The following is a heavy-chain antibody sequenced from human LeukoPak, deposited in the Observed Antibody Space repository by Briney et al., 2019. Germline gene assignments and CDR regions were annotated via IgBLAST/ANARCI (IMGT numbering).Heavy chain of an antibody. Sequence: PGGSLRLSCAASGFTFSNAWMSWVRQAPGKGLEWVGRIKSKTDGGTTDYAAPVKGRFTISRDDSKNTLYLQMNSLKTEDTAVYYCTTARLTYYDFWSGYYTPDYWGQGTLVTVSS. CDR2: IKSKTDGGTT. CDR3: TTARLTYYDFWSGYYTPDY. CDR1: GFTFSNAW. V-gene: IGHV3-15*01. J-gene: IGHJ4*02. D-gene: IGHD3-3*01.